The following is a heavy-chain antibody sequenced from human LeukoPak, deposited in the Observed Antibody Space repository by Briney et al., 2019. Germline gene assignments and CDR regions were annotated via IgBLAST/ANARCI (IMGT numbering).Heavy chain of an antibody. Sequence: ASVKVSCKASGYTFSSFDINWVRRASGQRLEWMGWMNPDSGAAGYAQKFQGRLTLIRNTSISTAYMELHSLRSEDTAIYYCARASGPRSSWYPLDSWGQGTLVSVSA. CDR1: GYTFSSFD. CDR2: MNPDSGAA. J-gene: IGHJ4*02. V-gene: IGHV1-8*01. D-gene: IGHD6-13*01. CDR3: ARASGPRSSWYPLDS.